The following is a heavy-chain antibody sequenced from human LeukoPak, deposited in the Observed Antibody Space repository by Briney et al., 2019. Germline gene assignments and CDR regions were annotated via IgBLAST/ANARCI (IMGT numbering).Heavy chain of an antibody. Sequence: PGGSLRHSCAASGFTFSSYSMNWVRQAPGKGLEWVSSISSSSSYIYYADSVKGRFTISRDNAKNSLYLQMNSLRAEDTAVYYCARVIDRYCSGGSCTAFDIWGQGTMVTVSS. D-gene: IGHD2-15*01. J-gene: IGHJ3*02. CDR1: GFTFSSYS. V-gene: IGHV3-21*01. CDR2: ISSSSSYI. CDR3: ARVIDRYCSGGSCTAFDI.